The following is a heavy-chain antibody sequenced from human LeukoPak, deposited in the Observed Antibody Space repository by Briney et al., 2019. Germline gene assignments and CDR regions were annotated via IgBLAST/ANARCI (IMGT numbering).Heavy chain of an antibody. Sequence: PSETLSLTCTVSGGSISSYYWGWIRQPPGKGLEWIGYIYYSGSTNYNPSLKSRVTISVDTSKNQFSLKLSSVTAADTAVYYCARDSPSRGDFWFDPWGQGTLVTVSS. J-gene: IGHJ5*02. CDR3: ARDSPSRGDFWFDP. CDR2: IYYSGST. V-gene: IGHV4-59*01. D-gene: IGHD3-16*01. CDR1: GGSISSYY.